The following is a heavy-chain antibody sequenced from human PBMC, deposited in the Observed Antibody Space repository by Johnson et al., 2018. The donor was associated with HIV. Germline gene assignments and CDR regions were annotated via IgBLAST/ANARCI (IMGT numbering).Heavy chain of an antibody. V-gene: IGHV3-53*01. CDR1: GFTVRSNY. CDR3: AREAYCGGDCHDDAFDI. D-gene: IGHD2-21*02. J-gene: IGHJ3*02. CDR2: IYSDGNT. Sequence: VQLVESGGGLIQPGGSLRLSCAASGFTVRSNYMSWVRQAPGKGLEWVSVIYSDGNTYYADSVKGRFTISRDNAKNSLYLQMNSLRAEDTAVYYCAREAYCGGDCHDDAFDIWGQGTMVTVSS.